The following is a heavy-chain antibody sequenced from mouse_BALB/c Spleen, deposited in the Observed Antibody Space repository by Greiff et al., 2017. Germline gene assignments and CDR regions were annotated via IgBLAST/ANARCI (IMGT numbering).Heavy chain of an antibody. CDR2: ISSGSSTI. CDR1: GFTFSSFG. Sequence: EVNVVESGGGLVQPGGSRKLSCAASGFTFSSFGMHWVRQAPEKGLEWVAYISSGSSTIYYADTVKGRFTISRDKPKNTLFLQMTSLRSEDTAMYYCARTRAETMDYWGQGTSVTVSS. J-gene: IGHJ4*01. V-gene: IGHV5-17*02. CDR3: ARTRAETMDY.